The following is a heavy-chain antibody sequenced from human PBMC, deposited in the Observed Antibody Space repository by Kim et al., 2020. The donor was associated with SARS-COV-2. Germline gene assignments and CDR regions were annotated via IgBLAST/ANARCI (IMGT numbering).Heavy chain of an antibody. J-gene: IGHJ3*02. CDR2: IYPGDSDT. CDR1: GYSFTSYW. Sequence: GESLKISCKGSGYSFTSYWIGWVRQMPGKGLEWMGIIYPGDSDTRYSPSFQGQVTISADKSISTAYLQWSSLKASDTAMYYCARPESGGYDPLDAFDIWGQGTMVTVSS. V-gene: IGHV5-51*01. D-gene: IGHD5-12*01. CDR3: ARPESGGYDPLDAFDI.